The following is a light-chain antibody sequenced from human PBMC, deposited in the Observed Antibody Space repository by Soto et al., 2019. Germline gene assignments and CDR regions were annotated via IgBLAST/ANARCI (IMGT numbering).Light chain of an antibody. CDR2: DVS. CDR3: CSYAGRDTLYV. V-gene: IGLV2-11*01. J-gene: IGLJ1*01. Sequence: QSVLTQPRSVSGSPGQSVTISCTGTSTDVGGYNYVSWYQQHPGKVPKLMLYDVSKRPSGVPDRFSGSKSGNTASLTISGLQAEDEADYYRCSYAGRDTLYVFGSGTKVTV. CDR1: STDVGGYNY.